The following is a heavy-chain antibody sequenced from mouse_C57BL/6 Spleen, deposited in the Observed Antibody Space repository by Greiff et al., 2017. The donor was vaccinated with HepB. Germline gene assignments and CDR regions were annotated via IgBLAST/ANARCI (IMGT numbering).Heavy chain of an antibody. CDR1: GFSLSTSGMG. V-gene: IGHV8-12*01. CDR2: IYWDDDK. J-gene: IGHJ1*03. CDR3: ARRAHYYGSSNWYFDV. Sequence: VKLMESGPGILQSSQTLSLTCSFSGFSLSTSGMGVSWIRQPSGKGLEWLAHIYWDDDKRYNPSLKSRLTISKDTSRNQVFLKITSVDTADTATYYWARRAHYYGSSNWYFDVWGTGTTVTVSS. D-gene: IGHD1-1*01.